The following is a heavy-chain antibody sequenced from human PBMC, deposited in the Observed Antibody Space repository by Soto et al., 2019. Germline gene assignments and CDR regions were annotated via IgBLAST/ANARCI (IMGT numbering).Heavy chain of an antibody. D-gene: IGHD6-13*01. J-gene: IGHJ6*02. Sequence: GGSLRLSCAASGFTVSSNYMSWVRQAPGKGLEWVSVIYSGGSTYYADSVKGRFTISRDNSKNTLYLQMNSLRAEDTAVYYCARDVAAAGYYYYYGMDVWGQGTTVTVSS. V-gene: IGHV3-53*01. CDR2: IYSGGST. CDR3: ARDVAAAGYYYYYGMDV. CDR1: GFTVSSNY.